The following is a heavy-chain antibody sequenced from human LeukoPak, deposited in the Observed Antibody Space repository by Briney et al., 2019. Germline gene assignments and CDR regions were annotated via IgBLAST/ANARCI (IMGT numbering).Heavy chain of an antibody. Sequence: SETLSLTCIVSGGSINSGAYFWSWIRQHPGKGLEWIGYIYYRGITYYHPSLKSRVTISVDTAKNQFSLKLSSVTVADTAMYYCARGGDGYRFDYWSQGTLVTVSS. V-gene: IGHV4-31*03. CDR1: GGSINSGAYF. J-gene: IGHJ4*02. CDR3: ARGGDGYRFDY. CDR2: IYYRGIT. D-gene: IGHD5-24*01.